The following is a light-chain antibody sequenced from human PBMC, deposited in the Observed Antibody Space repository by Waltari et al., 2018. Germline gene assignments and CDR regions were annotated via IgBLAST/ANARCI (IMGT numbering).Light chain of an antibody. J-gene: IGKJ2*01. CDR2: KAS. Sequence: DTQVTQSPSTLSASVGDSVTITCRASQTILTWMAWYQQKPGKAPKLLIYKASRLESGVPSRFSGTASGTEFTLTISSLQPDDSATYYCQQYNSYSFGQGTKLEIK. CDR3: QQYNSYS. V-gene: IGKV1-5*03. CDR1: QTILTW.